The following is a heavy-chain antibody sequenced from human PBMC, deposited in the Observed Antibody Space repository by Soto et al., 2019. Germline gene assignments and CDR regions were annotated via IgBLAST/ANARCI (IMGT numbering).Heavy chain of an antibody. CDR2: ISAYNGNT. CDR1: GYTFTSYG. J-gene: IGHJ4*02. V-gene: IGHV1-18*04. D-gene: IGHD3-10*01. Sequence: QVQLVQSGAEVKKPGASVKVSCKASGYTFTSYGLSWVRQAPGQGLEWMGWISAYNGNTNYAQKLQGRVTMTTDTSTSTAYMELRSLRSDDTAVYYCARETPRPGELFSPPNYWGQGTLVTVSS. CDR3: ARETPRPGELFSPPNY.